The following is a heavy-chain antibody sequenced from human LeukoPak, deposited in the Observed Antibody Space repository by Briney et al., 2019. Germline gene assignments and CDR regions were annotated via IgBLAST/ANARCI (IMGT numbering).Heavy chain of an antibody. CDR2: ISAYNGNT. CDR1: AYTFTSYG. J-gene: IGHJ6*03. D-gene: IGHD3-22*01. V-gene: IGHV1-18*01. Sequence: GASVKVSCKASAYTFTSYGISWVRQAPGQGLEWMGWISAYNGNTNYAQKVQGRVTMTTDTSTSTAYMELRSLRSDDTAVYYCARGPGGRSGYYPLEDYYYYYYMDVWGKGTTVTVSS. CDR3: ARGPGGRSGYYPLEDYYYYYYMDV.